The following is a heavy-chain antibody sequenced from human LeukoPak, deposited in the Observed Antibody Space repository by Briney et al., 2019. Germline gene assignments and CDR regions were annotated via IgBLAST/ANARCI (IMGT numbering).Heavy chain of an antibody. D-gene: IGHD6-13*01. J-gene: IGHJ6*03. CDR3: ARTGSSSWTNFYYYMDV. CDR1: GDFINSSY. Sequence: PSETLSLTCTVSGDFINSSYWSWIRQPPGKGLEWIGYIYHSGSTSYNPSLKSRVTLSLDTSNNQLYLKLCSVTAADTAVYYCARTGSSSWTNFYYYMDVWGKGTTVTVSS. V-gene: IGHV4-59*12. CDR2: IYHSGST.